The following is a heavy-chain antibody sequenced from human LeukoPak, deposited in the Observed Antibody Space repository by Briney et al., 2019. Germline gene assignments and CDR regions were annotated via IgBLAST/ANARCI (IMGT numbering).Heavy chain of an antibody. CDR3: ARSLIVASEDY. Sequence: GGSLRLSCAASGFRFDSFYMGWIRQVPGKGLDYIALISASGAVPYYAESVKGRFTISRDNAKNSVSLQMNSLSADDTAVYDCARSLIVASEDYWGQGTLVTVSS. CDR1: GFRFDSFY. V-gene: IGHV3-11*04. J-gene: IGHJ4*02. CDR2: ISASGAVP. D-gene: IGHD3-22*01.